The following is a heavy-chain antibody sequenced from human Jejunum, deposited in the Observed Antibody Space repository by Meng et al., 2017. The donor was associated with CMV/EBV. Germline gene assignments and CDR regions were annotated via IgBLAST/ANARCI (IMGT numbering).Heavy chain of an antibody. J-gene: IGHJ5*02. Sequence: SGFTFTSYSIPWVRQAPGKGLEWLSYISGSSTYIYHADSVKGRFTISRDNAKNSVYLQMNGLRAEDAAVYYCARAIDYGDPNWFDTWGQGTLVTVSS. CDR2: ISGSSTYI. V-gene: IGHV3-21*01. D-gene: IGHD4-17*01. CDR1: GFTFTSYS. CDR3: ARAIDYGDPNWFDT.